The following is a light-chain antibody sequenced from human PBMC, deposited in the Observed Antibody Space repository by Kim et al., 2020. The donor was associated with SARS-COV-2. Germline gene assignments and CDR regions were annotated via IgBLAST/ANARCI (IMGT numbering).Light chain of an antibody. V-gene: IGLV1-44*01. J-gene: IGLJ1*01. Sequence: ELTQPPSASGTPGQRVTISCSGSRSNIGRNVVNWYQQFPGPAPTLLVYGNDQRPSGIPDRFSGSKSGSSASLAITGLLAEEEAEYFCAAWDDSLEGYVFGGGTKVTVL. CDR3: AAWDDSLEGYV. CDR1: RSNIGRNV. CDR2: GND.